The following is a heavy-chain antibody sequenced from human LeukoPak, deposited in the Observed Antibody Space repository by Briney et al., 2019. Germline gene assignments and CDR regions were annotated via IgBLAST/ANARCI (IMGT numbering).Heavy chain of an antibody. D-gene: IGHD2-21*02. Sequence: PGGSLRLSCAASGFTLSSYAMHWVRQAPGKGLEYVSAISGNGGSTYYADSVKGRFTISRDNSMNTLYLQMSSLRAEDTAVYYCVKDRSRGGDGKARLDYWGQGTLVTVSS. V-gene: IGHV3-64D*06. CDR3: VKDRSRGGDGKARLDY. CDR2: ISGNGGST. J-gene: IGHJ4*02. CDR1: GFTLSSYA.